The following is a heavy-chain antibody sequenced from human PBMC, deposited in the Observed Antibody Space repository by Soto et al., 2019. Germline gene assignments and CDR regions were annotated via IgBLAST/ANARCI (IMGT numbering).Heavy chain of an antibody. Sequence: GASVKVSCKASGGTFSSYTISWVRQAPGQGLEWMGRIIPILGIANYAQKFQGRVTITADKSTSTAYMELRSLRSEDTAVYYCARDLPGYCSSTSCTDDIWGQGTMVTVSS. D-gene: IGHD2-2*01. CDR2: IIPILGIA. J-gene: IGHJ3*02. CDR3: ARDLPGYCSSTSCTDDI. V-gene: IGHV1-69*04. CDR1: GGTFSSYT.